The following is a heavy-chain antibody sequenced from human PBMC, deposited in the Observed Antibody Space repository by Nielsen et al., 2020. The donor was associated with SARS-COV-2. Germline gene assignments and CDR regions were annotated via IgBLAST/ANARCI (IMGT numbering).Heavy chain of an antibody. CDR3: ARARATIFGLVMSYGMDV. CDR1: GYTFTDYY. Sequence: ASVKVSCKASGYTFTDYYIHWVRQAPGQGLEWMGRINPYSGGINYAQKFQGTVTMTRDASISTVYMELTSDDTAVYYCARARATIFGLVMSYGMDVWGQGTTVAVSS. V-gene: IGHV1-2*06. J-gene: IGHJ6*02. D-gene: IGHD3/OR15-3a*01. CDR2: INPYSGGI.